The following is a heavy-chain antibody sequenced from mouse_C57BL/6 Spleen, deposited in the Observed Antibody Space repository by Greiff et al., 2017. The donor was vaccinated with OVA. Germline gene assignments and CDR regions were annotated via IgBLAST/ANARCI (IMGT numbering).Heavy chain of an antibody. Sequence: VKVVESGPGLVAPSQSLSITCTVSGFSLTSYGVSWVRQPPGKGLEWLGVIWGDGSTNYHSALISRLSISKDNSKSQVFLKLNSLQTDDTATYYCANYYSNSLGYAMDYWGQGTSVTVSS. CDR3: ANYYSNSLGYAMDY. J-gene: IGHJ4*01. D-gene: IGHD2-5*01. CDR1: GFSLTSYG. CDR2: IWGDGST. V-gene: IGHV2-3*01.